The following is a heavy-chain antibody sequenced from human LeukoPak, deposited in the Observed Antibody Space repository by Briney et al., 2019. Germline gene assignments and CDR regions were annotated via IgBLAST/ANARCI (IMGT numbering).Heavy chain of an antibody. Sequence: SETLSLTCTVSSYSISSDYYWGWIRQPPGKGLEWIGEINHSGSTNYNPSLKSRVTISVDTSKNQFSLKLSSVTAADTAVYYCARGGGEYYFDYWGQGTLVTVSS. D-gene: IGHD3-16*01. CDR2: INHSGST. J-gene: IGHJ4*02. CDR1: SYSISSDYY. V-gene: IGHV4-38-2*02. CDR3: ARGGGEYYFDY.